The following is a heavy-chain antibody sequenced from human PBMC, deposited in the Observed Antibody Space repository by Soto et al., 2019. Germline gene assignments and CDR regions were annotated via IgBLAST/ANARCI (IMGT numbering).Heavy chain of an antibody. Sequence: QVPLVQSGAEVKKPGSSVKVSCKASGGTFSSYTISWVRQAPGQGLEWMGRIIPILGIANYAQKFQGRVTITADKSTSTAYMELSSLRSEDTAVYYCARDLDGSGVFDYWGQGTLVTVSS. CDR1: GGTFSSYT. CDR2: IIPILGIA. V-gene: IGHV1-69*08. D-gene: IGHD3-10*01. J-gene: IGHJ4*02. CDR3: ARDLDGSGVFDY.